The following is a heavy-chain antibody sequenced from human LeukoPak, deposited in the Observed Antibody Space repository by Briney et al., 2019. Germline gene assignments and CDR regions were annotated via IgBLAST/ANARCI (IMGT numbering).Heavy chain of an antibody. CDR2: IYTSGST. V-gene: IGHV4-4*07. CDR3: ARGRDIVVVPAEMDV. Sequence: SETLSLTCTVSGGSISSYYWSWIRQPAGKGLEWIGRIYTSGSTNYNPSLKSRVTISVDTSKNQFSLKLSSVTAADTAVYYCARGRDIVVVPAEMDVWGKGTTVTISS. CDR1: GGSISSYY. D-gene: IGHD2-2*01. J-gene: IGHJ6*04.